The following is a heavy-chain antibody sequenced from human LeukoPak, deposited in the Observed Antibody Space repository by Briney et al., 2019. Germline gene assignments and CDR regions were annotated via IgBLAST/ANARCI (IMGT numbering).Heavy chain of an antibody. CDR3: ARGRGLGYSYGYYFDY. CDR1: GGSISSYY. CDR2: IYYSGST. V-gene: IGHV4-59*01. D-gene: IGHD5-18*01. J-gene: IGHJ4*02. Sequence: PSETLSLTCTVSGGSISSYYWSWIRQPPGKGLEWIGYIYYSGSTNYNPSLKSRVTISVDTSKNQFSLKLSSVTAADTAVYYCARGRGLGYSYGYYFDYWGQGTLVTVSS.